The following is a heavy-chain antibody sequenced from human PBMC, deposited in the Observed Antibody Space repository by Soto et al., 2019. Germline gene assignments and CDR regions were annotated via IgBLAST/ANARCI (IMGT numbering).Heavy chain of an antibody. CDR1: GFAFSSHG. D-gene: IGHD2-2*03. V-gene: IGHV3-30*18. CDR3: AKGGYCISTRCYRPIDY. J-gene: IGHJ4*02. CDR2: ISYDGSNK. Sequence: QVLLLESGGGVVQPGRSLRLSCAASGFAFSSHGMHWVRKGPGKGLEWVAVISYDGSNKDYAESVKGRFTISRDNSKNTLYMQMNSLRAEDTAVYYCAKGGYCISTRCYRPIDYWGQGTLVTVSS.